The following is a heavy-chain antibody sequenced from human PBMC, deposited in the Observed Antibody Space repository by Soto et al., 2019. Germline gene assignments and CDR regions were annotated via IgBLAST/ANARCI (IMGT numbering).Heavy chain of an antibody. CDR3: ARDPAIGSGRDDY. CDR1: GGTFSSYT. V-gene: IGHV1-69*08. Sequence: QVQLVQSGAEVKKPGSSVKVSCKASGGTFSSYTISWVRQAPGQGLEWMGRIIPILGIANYAQKFQGRVTITADKSTSTAYMELSSLRSEDTAVYYCARDPAIGSGRDDYWGQGPLVTVSS. D-gene: IGHD3-10*01. CDR2: IIPILGIA. J-gene: IGHJ4*02.